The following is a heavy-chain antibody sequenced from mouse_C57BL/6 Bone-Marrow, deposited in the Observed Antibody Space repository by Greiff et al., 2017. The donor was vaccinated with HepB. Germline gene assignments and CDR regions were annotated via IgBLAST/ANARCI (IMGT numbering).Heavy chain of an antibody. J-gene: IGHJ3*01. CDR3: ARGGFN. CDR1: GYTFTSYW. Sequence: VQLQQPGAELVMPGASVKLSCKASGYTFTSYWMHWVKQRPGQGLEWIGEIDPSDSYTNYNQKFKGKSTLTVDKSSSTAYMQLSSLTSEDSAVYYCARGGFNWGQGTLVTVSA. V-gene: IGHV1-69*01. CDR2: IDPSDSYT.